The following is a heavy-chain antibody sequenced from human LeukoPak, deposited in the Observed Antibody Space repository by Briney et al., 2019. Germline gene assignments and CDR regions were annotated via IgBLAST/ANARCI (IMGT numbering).Heavy chain of an antibody. V-gene: IGHV4-34*01. CDR2: INHSGST. CDR1: GGSFSGYY. D-gene: IGHD3-3*01. Sequence: SETLSLTCAVYGGSFSGYYWSWIRQPPGKGLEWIGEINHSGSTNYNPSLKSRVTISVDTSKNQFSLKLSSVTAADTAVYYCARRHYDFWSKWFDPWGQGTLVIVSS. CDR3: ARRHYDFWSKWFDP. J-gene: IGHJ5*02.